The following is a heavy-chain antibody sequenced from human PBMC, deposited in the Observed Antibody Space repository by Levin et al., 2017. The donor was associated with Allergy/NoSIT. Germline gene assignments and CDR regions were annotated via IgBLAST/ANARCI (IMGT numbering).Heavy chain of an antibody. CDR2: INPSGGST. CDR3: ARVGSSSTLKGWFDP. V-gene: IGHV1-46*01. D-gene: IGHD6-6*01. J-gene: IGHJ5*02. Sequence: ASVKVSCKASGYTXTSYYMHLEGRDPEEGLEWMGIINPSGGSTSYAQKFQGRVTMTRDTSTSTVYMELSSLRSEDTAVYYCARVGSSSTLKGWFDPWGQGTLVTVSS. CDR1: GYTXTSYY.